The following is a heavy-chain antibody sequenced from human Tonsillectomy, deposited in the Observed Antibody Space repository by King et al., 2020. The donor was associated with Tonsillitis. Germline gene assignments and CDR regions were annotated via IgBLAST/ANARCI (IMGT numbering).Heavy chain of an antibody. D-gene: IGHD4-17*01. CDR1: GGSISSYY. Sequence: VQLQESGPGLVKPSETLSLTCTVSGGSISSYYWSWIRQPAGKGLEWIGRIYTSGSTNDNPSLKSRVTMSVDTSKNQFSLKLSSVTAADTAVYYCAREPYYGDYVGPIDAFDIWGQGTMVTVSS. J-gene: IGHJ3*02. CDR2: IYTSGST. V-gene: IGHV4-4*07. CDR3: AREPYYGDYVGPIDAFDI.